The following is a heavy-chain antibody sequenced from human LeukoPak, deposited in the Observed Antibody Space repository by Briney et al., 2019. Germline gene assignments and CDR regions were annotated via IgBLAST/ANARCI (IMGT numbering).Heavy chain of an antibody. CDR1: GYSISSGYY. D-gene: IGHD5-24*01. J-gene: IGHJ4*02. CDR2: IYHSGST. CDR3: ARSGWLQLYFDY. Sequence: SETLSLTCTVSGYSISSGYYWGWIRQPPGKGLEWIGSIYHSGSTYYNLSLKSRVTISVDTSKNQFSLKLSSVTAADTAVYYCARSGWLQLYFDYWGQGTLVTVSS. V-gene: IGHV4-38-2*02.